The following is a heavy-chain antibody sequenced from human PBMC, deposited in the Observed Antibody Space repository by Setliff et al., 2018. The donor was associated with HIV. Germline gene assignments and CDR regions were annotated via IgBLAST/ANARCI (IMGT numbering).Heavy chain of an antibody. CDR3: ATLWMRGGYFDT. Sequence: GGSLRLSCAASGFTFDSHGMIWVRQAPGRGLEWLSYINPAGITMYYADSVRGRFTISRDNAKNTVYLQMNSLRPEDTAVYYCATLWMRGGYFDTWGQGTLVTVSS. J-gene: IGHJ4*02. V-gene: IGHV3-48*03. CDR2: INPAGITM. D-gene: IGHD3-16*01. CDR1: GFTFDSHG.